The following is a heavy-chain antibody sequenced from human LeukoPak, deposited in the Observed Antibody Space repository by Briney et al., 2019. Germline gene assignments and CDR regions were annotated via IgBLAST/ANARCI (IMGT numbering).Heavy chain of an antibody. CDR1: GFTFSSYA. CDR2: ISYDGSNK. D-gene: IGHD6-19*01. Sequence: PGGSLRLSCAASGFTFSSYAMHWVRQAPGKGLEWVAVISYDGSNKYYADSVKGRFTISRDNSKNTLYLQMNNLRPEDTAVYYCATLGVAGEGADYWGQGTLVTVSS. J-gene: IGHJ4*02. CDR3: ATLGVAGEGADY. V-gene: IGHV3-30-3*01.